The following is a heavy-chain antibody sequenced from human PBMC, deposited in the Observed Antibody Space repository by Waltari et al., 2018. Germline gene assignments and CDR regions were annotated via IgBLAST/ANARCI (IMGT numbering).Heavy chain of an antibody. CDR2: IKQDGSDI. V-gene: IGHV3-7*01. D-gene: IGHD3-10*01. J-gene: IGHJ4*02. CDR1: GFTFSDYW. CDR3: ARDVGNVGGNY. Sequence: EVQLVESGGGLVQPGGSLRLSCLVSGFTFSDYWMSWVRQAPGKGVEGVANIKQDGSDIYYADSVKGRFTISRDNAKNSLYLQMNSLRAEDTAVYYCARDVGNVGGNYWGQGTLVTVSS.